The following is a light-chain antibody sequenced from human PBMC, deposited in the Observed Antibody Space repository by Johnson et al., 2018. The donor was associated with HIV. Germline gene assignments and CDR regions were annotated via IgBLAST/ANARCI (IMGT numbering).Light chain of an antibody. CDR1: SSNIGNNY. CDR3: GTWDTSLSAGGV. J-gene: IGLJ1*01. V-gene: IGLV1-51*02. Sequence: QSVLTQPPSVSAAPGQKVTISCSGSSSNIGNNYVSWYQQLPGTAPNLLIYENNKRPSGIPDRFSGSKSGTSATLGITGLQTGDEADYYGGTWDTSLSAGGVFGTGTKVTVL. CDR2: ENN.